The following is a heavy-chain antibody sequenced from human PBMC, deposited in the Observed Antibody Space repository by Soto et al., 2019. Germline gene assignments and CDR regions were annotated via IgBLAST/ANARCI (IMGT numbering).Heavy chain of an antibody. J-gene: IGHJ4*02. Sequence: HLQLQESGPGPVKPSETLSLTCTVSGGSISSSSYYWGWIRQPPGKGLEWIGTIYYSGSIYYDASVRSRVTISVDTSKNQFSLGLSSVTAADTAVYYCARGSYDYIWEGDFFDYWGQGTLVTVSS. CDR3: ARGSYDYIWEGDFFDY. D-gene: IGHD3-16*01. V-gene: IGHV4-39*01. CDR2: IYYSGSI. CDR1: GGSISSSSYY.